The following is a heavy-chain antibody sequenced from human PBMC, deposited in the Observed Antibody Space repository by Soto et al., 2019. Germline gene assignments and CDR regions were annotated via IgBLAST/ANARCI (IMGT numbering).Heavy chain of an antibody. CDR2: IYYSGNA. D-gene: IGHD3-10*01. CDR1: GGSISSGGHS. J-gene: IGHJ4*02. Sequence: QVQLQESGPGLVKPSQTLSLTSTVSGGSISSGGHSGSWIRQHTGKGLEWIGSIYYSGNAYYNPTLQSRDIQSVHTSKNQFSLKLSSVTAADTAVYYCARGGVADSWGQGTLVTVSS. CDR3: ARGGVADS. V-gene: IGHV4-31*03.